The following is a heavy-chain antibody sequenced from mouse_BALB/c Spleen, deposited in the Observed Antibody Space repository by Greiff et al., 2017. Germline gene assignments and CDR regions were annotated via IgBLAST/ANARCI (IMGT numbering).Heavy chain of an antibody. CDR2: ISSGSSYT. V-gene: IGHV5-9-4*01. J-gene: IGHJ4*01. CDR1: GFTFSSHA. D-gene: IGHD1-1*01. Sequence: QLQPSGGGFVKPGGSLQLSCPASGFTFSSHAMSRVRPSPEKRLEWVAEISSGSSYTYYTDTVTGRFTISRDNAKNTLYQELSSLRSEDTAMYYCASGTTEVSTRCYAIDYWGQGTSVTVSS. CDR3: ASGTTEVSTRCYAIDY.